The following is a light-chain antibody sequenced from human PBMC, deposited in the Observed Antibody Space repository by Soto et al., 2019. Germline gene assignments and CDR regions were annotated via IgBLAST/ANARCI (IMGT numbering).Light chain of an antibody. J-gene: IGLJ1*01. Sequence: QSVLTQPPSASGTPGQRVTISCSGSSSNIGSNTVNWYQQLPGTAPKLLIYSNNQRPSGVPDRFSGSKSGTSASLAISGLQSDDEADYYCAAWDDSLNASYVFGTGTKLTVL. CDR2: SNN. CDR1: SSNIGSNT. V-gene: IGLV1-44*01. CDR3: AAWDDSLNASYV.